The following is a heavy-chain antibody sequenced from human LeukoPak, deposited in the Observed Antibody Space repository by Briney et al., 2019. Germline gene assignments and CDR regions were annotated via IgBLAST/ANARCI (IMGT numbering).Heavy chain of an antibody. Sequence: SETLSLTCTVSSVSISGFYWNWIRQPPRKGLEWVGYSHTGGSISSNPFLNSRVAFSMDTSKNQVSLRLNSVTATDTAVYYCARRRGGFGEGEFDYWGQGIPVTVSA. V-gene: IGHV4-4*08. CDR2: SHTGGSI. CDR3: ARRRGGFGEGEFDY. CDR1: SVSISGFY. J-gene: IGHJ4*02. D-gene: IGHD3-10*01.